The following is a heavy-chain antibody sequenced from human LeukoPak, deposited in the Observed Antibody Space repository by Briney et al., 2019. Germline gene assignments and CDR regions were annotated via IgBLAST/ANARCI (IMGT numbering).Heavy chain of an antibody. V-gene: IGHV4-59*08. J-gene: IGHJ4*02. CDR2: IFYSGST. CDR3: ARFKMTAVTD. Sequence: SETLSLTCTVSGGSINSYYWSWIRQPPGKGLEWIGYIFYSGSTNYNPSLESRVTISVDTSKNQFSLKLSSVTAADTAVYYCARFKMTAVTDWGQGTLVTVSS. D-gene: IGHD4-17*01. CDR1: GGSINSYY.